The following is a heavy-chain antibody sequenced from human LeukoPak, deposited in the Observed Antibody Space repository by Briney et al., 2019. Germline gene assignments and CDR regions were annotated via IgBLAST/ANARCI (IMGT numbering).Heavy chain of an antibody. Sequence: PSETLSLTCAVYGGSFSGYYWSWIRQPPGKGLEWIGEINHSGSTNYNPSLKSRVTISVDTSKNQFSLKLSSVTAAGTAVYYCARGHRSGRYRYYFDYWGQGTLVTVSS. V-gene: IGHV4-34*01. CDR2: INHSGST. CDR3: ARGHRSGRYRYYFDY. D-gene: IGHD6-19*01. J-gene: IGHJ4*02. CDR1: GGSFSGYY.